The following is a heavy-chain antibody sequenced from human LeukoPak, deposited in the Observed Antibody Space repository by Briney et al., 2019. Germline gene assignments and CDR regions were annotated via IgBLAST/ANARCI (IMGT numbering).Heavy chain of an antibody. Sequence: GRSLRLSCAASGFTFSSYGMHWVRQAPGKGLEWVANIKQDGSEKNYVGSVKGRFTISRDNAKNSLYLQMNSLRVEVTAVYYCAREERESGGWDVWGQGTTVTVSS. J-gene: IGHJ6*02. CDR1: GFTFSSYG. D-gene: IGHD1-1*01. CDR2: IKQDGSEK. V-gene: IGHV3-7*01. CDR3: AREERESGGWDV.